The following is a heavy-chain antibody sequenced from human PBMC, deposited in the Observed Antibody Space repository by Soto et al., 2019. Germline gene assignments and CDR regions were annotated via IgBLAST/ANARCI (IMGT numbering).Heavy chain of an antibody. J-gene: IGHJ5*02. CDR2: INPNSGGT. D-gene: IGHD3-3*01. CDR1: GYTFTGYY. CDR3: ARESSYDFWCGPRANWFDP. Sequence: ASVKVSCKASGYTFTGYYMHWVRQAPGQGLEWMGWINPNSGGTNYAQKFQGWVTMTRDTSISTAYMELSRLRSDDTAVYYCARESSYDFWCGPRANWFDPWGQGTLVTVSS. V-gene: IGHV1-2*04.